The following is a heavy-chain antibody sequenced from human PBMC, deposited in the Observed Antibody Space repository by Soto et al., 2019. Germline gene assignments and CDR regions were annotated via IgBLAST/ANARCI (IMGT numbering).Heavy chain of an antibody. D-gene: IGHD3-22*01. Sequence: PGGSLRLSCVASGFTFSNYAMGWVRQAPGKGLEWVSGITNNGVSASYAASVRGRFTISRDNSKNTLYLQMNSLRAEDTAVYYCARGNYDSSGYVDYWGQGTLVTVSS. CDR1: GFTFSNYA. CDR2: ITNNGVSA. CDR3: ARGNYDSSGYVDY. V-gene: IGHV3-23*01. J-gene: IGHJ4*02.